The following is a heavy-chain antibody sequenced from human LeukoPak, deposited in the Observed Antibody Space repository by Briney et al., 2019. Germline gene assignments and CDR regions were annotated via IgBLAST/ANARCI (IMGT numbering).Heavy chain of an antibody. CDR3: AKDLNDIVVVPAASPMDV. CDR2: ISYDGSNK. CDR1: GFTFSSYG. V-gene: IGHV3-30*18. D-gene: IGHD2-2*01. J-gene: IGHJ6*02. Sequence: PGGSLRLSCAASGFTFSSYGMHWVRQAPGKGLEWVAVISYDGSNKYYADSVKGRFTTSRDNSKNTLYLQMNSLRAEDTAVYYCAKDLNDIVVVPAASPMDVWGQGTTVTVSS.